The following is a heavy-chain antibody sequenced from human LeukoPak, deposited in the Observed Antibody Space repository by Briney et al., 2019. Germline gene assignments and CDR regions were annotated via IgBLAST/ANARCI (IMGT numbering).Heavy chain of an antibody. D-gene: IGHD3-9*01. Sequence: APVKVSCKASGYTFTSYYMHWVRQAPGQGLEWMGIINPSGGSTSYAQKFQGRVTMTRDTSTSTVYMELSSLRSEDTAVYYCARGRRTYYDILTGYFTYWGQGTLVTVPS. V-gene: IGHV1-46*01. J-gene: IGHJ4*02. CDR1: GYTFTSYY. CDR3: ARGRRTYYDILTGYFTY. CDR2: INPSGGST.